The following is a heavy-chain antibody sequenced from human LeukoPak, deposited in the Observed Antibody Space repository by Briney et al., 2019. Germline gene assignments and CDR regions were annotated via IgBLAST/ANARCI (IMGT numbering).Heavy chain of an antibody. V-gene: IGHV3-48*03. D-gene: IGHD3-10*01. CDR3: ARDFGYYGSGSYPDCFDY. J-gene: IGHJ4*02. CDR2: ISTSDSTI. Sequence: GGSLRLSCTASGFTFSSYEMNWVRQAPGKGLEWVSYISTSDSTIYYADSVKGRFTISRDNAKNSLYLQMNSPRAEDTAIYYCARDFGYYGSGSYPDCFDYWGQGTLVTVSS. CDR1: GFTFSSYE.